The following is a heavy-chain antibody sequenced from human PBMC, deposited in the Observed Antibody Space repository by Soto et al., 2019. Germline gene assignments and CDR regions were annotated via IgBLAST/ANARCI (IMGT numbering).Heavy chain of an antibody. D-gene: IGHD3-10*01. V-gene: IGHV3-48*01. CDR1: GFTFSSYS. CDR2: ISSSSSTI. J-gene: IGHJ4*02. CDR3: ARDIWFGELL. Sequence: EVQLVESGGGLVQPGGSLRLSCAASGFTFSSYSMNWVRQAPGKGLEWVSYISSSSSTIYYADSVKGRFTISRDNAKNSLYLQMNSLRAEDTAVYYCARDIWFGELLGGQGTLVTVSP.